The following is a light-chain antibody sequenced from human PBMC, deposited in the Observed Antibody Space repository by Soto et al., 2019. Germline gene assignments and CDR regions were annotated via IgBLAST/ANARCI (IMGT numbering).Light chain of an antibody. CDR3: QQYSSSPLT. J-gene: IGKJ4*01. V-gene: IGKV3-20*01. CDR2: GAS. Sequence: EIVLTQSPGNLSLSPGERATLSCRASQSVTSSYLAWYQQKPDQTPRLLIYGASSSATGIPDRFSGSGSGTDFTLTISRLEPEDFAVYYCQQYSSSPLTFGGGTKVEIK. CDR1: QSVTSSY.